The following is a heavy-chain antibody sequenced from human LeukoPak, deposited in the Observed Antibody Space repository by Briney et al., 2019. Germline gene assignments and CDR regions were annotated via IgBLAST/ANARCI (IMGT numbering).Heavy chain of an antibody. V-gene: IGHV1-8*03. D-gene: IGHD3-3*01. CDR2: MNPNSGNT. J-gene: IGHJ4*02. CDR3: ARSARLMKGVVEVTALDD. CDR1: GYTFSNSG. Sequence: WASVKVSCKASGYTFSNSGISWVRQATGQGLEWMGWMNPNSGNTGYAQKFQGRVTITRNTSINTAYMELSSLRADDTAVYYCARSARLMKGVVEVTALDDWGQGTLVTVSS.